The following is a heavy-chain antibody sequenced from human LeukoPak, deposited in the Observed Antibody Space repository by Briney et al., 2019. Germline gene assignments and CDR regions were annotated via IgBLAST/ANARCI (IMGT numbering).Heavy chain of an antibody. CDR3: ARTRYSSSWLYYFDY. V-gene: IGHV3-23*01. D-gene: IGHD6-13*01. J-gene: IGHJ4*02. CDR2: ISGSGGST. Sequence: GGSLRLSCAASGFTFSSYWMSWVRQAPGKGLEWVSAISGSGGSTYYADSVKGRFTISRDNSKNTLYLQMNSLRAEDTAVYYCARTRYSSSWLYYFDYWGQGTLVTVSS. CDR1: GFTFSSYW.